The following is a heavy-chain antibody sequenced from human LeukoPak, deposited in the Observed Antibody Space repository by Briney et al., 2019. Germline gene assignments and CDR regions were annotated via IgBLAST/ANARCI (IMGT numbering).Heavy chain of an antibody. D-gene: IGHD6-19*01. Sequence: ASVKVSCKASGYTFTSYYMHWVRQAPGQGLQWMGIINPSGGSTSYAQKFQGRVTMTRDTSTSTVYMELSSLRSEDTAVYYCALAVACDIPSNWFDPWGQGTLVTVSS. CDR1: GYTFTSYY. V-gene: IGHV1-46*03. CDR3: ALAVACDIPSNWFDP. J-gene: IGHJ5*02. CDR2: INPSGGST.